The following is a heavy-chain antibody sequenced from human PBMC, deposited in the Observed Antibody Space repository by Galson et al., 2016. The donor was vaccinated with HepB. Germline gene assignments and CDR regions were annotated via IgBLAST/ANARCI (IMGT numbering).Heavy chain of an antibody. CDR2: IFSFDAT. CDR1: GFTVSGKY. CDR3: EGFPDPLDI. J-gene: IGHJ3*02. V-gene: IGHV3-53*01. Sequence: SLRLSCAAPGFTVSGKYMSWARLAPGKGLEWVSAIFSFDATFYRDSVKGRFTIFRDTSRNTLYLQMDSLRADDTAIYYCEGFPDPLDIWGLGTMVTVS.